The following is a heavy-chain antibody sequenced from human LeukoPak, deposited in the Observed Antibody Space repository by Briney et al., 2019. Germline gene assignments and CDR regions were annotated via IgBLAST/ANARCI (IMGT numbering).Heavy chain of an antibody. J-gene: IGHJ4*02. CDR3: AKDLSYYGSGSSHY. CDR1: GFTFSSYW. D-gene: IGHD3-10*01. Sequence: PGGSLRLSCAASGFTFSSYWMSWVRQAPGKGLEWVANIKYGGSEKDYVDSVKGRFTISRDNSKNTLYLQMNSLRAEDTAVYYCAKDLSYYGSGSSHYWGQGTLVTVSS. V-gene: IGHV3-7*03. CDR2: IKYGGSEK.